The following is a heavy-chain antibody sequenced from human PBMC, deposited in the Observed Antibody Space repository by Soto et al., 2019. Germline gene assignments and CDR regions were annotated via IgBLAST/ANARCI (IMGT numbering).Heavy chain of an antibody. V-gene: IGHV3-23*01. CDR1: GSTFSNYA. J-gene: IGHJ4*02. D-gene: IGHD6-6*01. CDR3: AKEYSTSFDY. Sequence: PGGSLRLSCAASGSTFSNYAMNWVRQAPGKGLEWVSAISAGGSNTDYADSVKGRFTISSDNSKNTLYLQMDSLRAEDTAVYYCAKEYSTSFDYWGQGTLVTVSS. CDR2: ISAGGSNT.